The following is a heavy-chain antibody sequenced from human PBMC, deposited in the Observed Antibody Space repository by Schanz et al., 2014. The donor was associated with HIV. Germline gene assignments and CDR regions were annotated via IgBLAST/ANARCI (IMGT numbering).Heavy chain of an antibody. D-gene: IGHD2-15*01. CDR2: IYYSGST. J-gene: IGHJ5*02. CDR1: GGSISSGGYY. V-gene: IGHV4-31*03. CDR3: ARASLGAAHP. Sequence: QVQLQQWGAGLLKPSETLSLTCTVSGGSISSGGYYWSWIRQYPGKGLEWIGYIYYSGSTYYNPSLKSRVTISVDTSKTHFPLTLPSGTAADTAIYYCARASLGAAHPWGQGTLVTVSS.